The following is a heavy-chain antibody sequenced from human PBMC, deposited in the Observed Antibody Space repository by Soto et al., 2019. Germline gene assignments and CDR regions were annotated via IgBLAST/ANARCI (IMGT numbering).Heavy chain of an antibody. CDR1: GYTFTSYY. D-gene: IGHD4-4*01. J-gene: IGHJ4*02. CDR2: INPSGGST. CDR3: ARDQRSNAVFDY. V-gene: IGHV1-46*03. Sequence: QVQLVQSGAEVKKPGASVKVSCKASGYTFTSYYIHWVRQAPGQGLEWLGVINPSGGSTTYAQKFQGRATMTRDTSTSTVYLELSGLGSEDTAVFYCARDQRSNAVFDYWGQGTLVTVSS.